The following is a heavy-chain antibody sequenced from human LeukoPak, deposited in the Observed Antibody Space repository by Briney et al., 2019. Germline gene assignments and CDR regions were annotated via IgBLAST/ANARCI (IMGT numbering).Heavy chain of an antibody. D-gene: IGHD2-2*01. J-gene: IGHJ6*03. CDR2: TRYDGNNK. V-gene: IGHV3-30*02. CDR3: AKVGFIAVVPAATEGDYYYMDV. Sequence: GGSLRLSCAASGFTFSTYGMHWVRQAPGKGLEWVAFTRYDGNNKYYADSVKGRFTISRDNSKNTLYLQMNSLRAEDTAVYYCAKVGFIAVVPAATEGDYYYMDVWGKGTTVTVSS. CDR1: GFTFSTYG.